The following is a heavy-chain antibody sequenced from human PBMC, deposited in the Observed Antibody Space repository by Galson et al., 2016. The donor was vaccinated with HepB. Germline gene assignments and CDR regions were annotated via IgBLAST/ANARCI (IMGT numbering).Heavy chain of an antibody. CDR3: VRRYCSGGSCRFPFDS. Sequence: SLRLSCAASGFSFSNSGMSWVRQAPGKGLVWVSGINSDGSSTNYADSVKGRFTISRDNAKNTLYLQMKSLRVEDTAVYYCVRRYCSGGSCRFPFDSWGQGTPVTVSS. CDR1: GFSFSNSG. J-gene: IGHJ4*02. CDR2: INSDGSST. V-gene: IGHV3-74*01. D-gene: IGHD2-15*01.